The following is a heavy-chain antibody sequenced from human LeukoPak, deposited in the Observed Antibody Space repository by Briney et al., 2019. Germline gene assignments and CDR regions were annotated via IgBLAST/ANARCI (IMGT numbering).Heavy chain of an antibody. Sequence: GGSLRLSCAASGFTFSTYAMSWVRQAPGKGLEWVSAISGSGGTTYYADSVKGRFTISRDNSKNTLYLQMNSLRVEATAVYYCATRYSYGSYYFDYWGQGTLVTVSS. J-gene: IGHJ4*02. D-gene: IGHD5-18*01. CDR2: ISGSGGTT. V-gene: IGHV3-23*01. CDR1: GFTFSTYA. CDR3: ATRYSYGSYYFDY.